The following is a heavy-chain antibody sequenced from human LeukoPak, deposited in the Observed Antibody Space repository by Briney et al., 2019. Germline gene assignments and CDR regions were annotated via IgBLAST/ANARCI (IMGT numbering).Heavy chain of an antibody. J-gene: IGHJ4*02. CDR3: ARVGPHRKMATTRYHFDY. V-gene: IGHV1-18*01. Sequence: GASVKVSCKASGGTFNSYAISWVRQAPGQGLEWMGWISGYNGNTKYAQKLQGRVTMTTDTSTSTAYMELRSLRSDDTAVYYCARVGPHRKMATTRYHFDYWGQGTLVTVSS. CDR2: ISGYNGNT. CDR1: GGTFNSYA. D-gene: IGHD5-24*01.